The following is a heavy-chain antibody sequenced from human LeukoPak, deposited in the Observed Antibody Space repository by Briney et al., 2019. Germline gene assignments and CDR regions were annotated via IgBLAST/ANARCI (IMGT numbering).Heavy chain of an antibody. V-gene: IGHV5-51*01. CDR1: GYRFTSYW. D-gene: IGHD6-19*01. CDR2: IYPGDSDT. J-gene: IGHJ6*03. CDR3: ARHRDSSGRGDYYYYMDV. Sequence: GESLKISFKGSGYRFTSYWIGWVRQMPGKGLEWMGIIYPGDSDTRYSPSLQGQVTISADKSISTAYLQWSSLKASDTAMYYCARHRDSSGRGDYYYYMDVWGKGTTVTVSS.